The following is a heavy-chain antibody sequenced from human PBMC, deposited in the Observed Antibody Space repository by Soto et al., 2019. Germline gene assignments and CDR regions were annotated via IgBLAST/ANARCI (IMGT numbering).Heavy chain of an antibody. CDR3: ARGGGVPALGDP. D-gene: IGHD3-16*01. CDR1: GVSMRNSY. J-gene: IGHJ5*02. Sequence: QVQLEESGPGLVKPSETLALICSVYGVSMRNSYLTWIRQSDGKGLEWIGRISTSGNTNYNPSLNSRLTMSVDTSKNQVALKLTSVTAADTAVYYCARGGGVPALGDPWGQGTMVTVSA. V-gene: IGHV4-4*07. CDR2: ISTSGNT.